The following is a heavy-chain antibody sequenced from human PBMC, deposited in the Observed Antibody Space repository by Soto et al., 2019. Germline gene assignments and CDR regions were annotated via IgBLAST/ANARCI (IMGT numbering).Heavy chain of an antibody. CDR1: GGSISSGDFY. J-gene: IGHJ4*02. Sequence: SEPLSLTCTVSGGSISSGDFYWSWIRQPPGKGLEWIGHIYYSGSTYYNPSLKSRVIISVDTSKNQFSLKVSSVTAADTAVYYCARVSARWAGTTPDNWGQGILVTVSS. CDR2: IYYSGST. CDR3: ARVSARWAGTTPDN. V-gene: IGHV4-30-4*01. D-gene: IGHD1-1*01.